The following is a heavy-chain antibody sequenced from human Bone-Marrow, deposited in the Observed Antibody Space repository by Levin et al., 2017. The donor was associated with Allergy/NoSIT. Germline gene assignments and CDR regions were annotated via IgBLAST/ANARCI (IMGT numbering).Heavy chain of an antibody. CDR3: ARPISASEGFFTVDY. Sequence: NTSETLSLTCTVSGGSILSRYSYWGWIRQSPGKGLEWVASIYHNGKTYYNPSLEGRVAMSLDPSKNQFSLRLTSVTAADTAVYYCARPISASEGFFTVDYWGQGNMVTVSS. J-gene: IGHJ4*02. D-gene: IGHD1-26*01. CDR2: IYHNGKT. V-gene: IGHV4-39*01. CDR1: GGSILSRYSY.